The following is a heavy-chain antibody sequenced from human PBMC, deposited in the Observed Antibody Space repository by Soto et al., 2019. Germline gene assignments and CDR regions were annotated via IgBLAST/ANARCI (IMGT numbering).Heavy chain of an antibody. Sequence: VKVSCKASGGTFSSYAISWVRQAPGQGLEWMGGIIPIFGTANYAQKFQGRVTITADKSTSTAYMELSSLRSEDTAVYYCAVIRTPGYYYGMDVWGQGTTVTVSS. D-gene: IGHD3-10*01. CDR3: AVIRTPGYYYGMDV. V-gene: IGHV1-69*13. CDR1: GGTFSSYA. J-gene: IGHJ6*02. CDR2: IIPIFGTA.